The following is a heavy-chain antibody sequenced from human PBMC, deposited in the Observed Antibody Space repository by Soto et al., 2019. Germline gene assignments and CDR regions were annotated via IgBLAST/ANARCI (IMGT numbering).Heavy chain of an antibody. CDR2: IWYDGSNK. CDR1: GFTFSSYG. CDR3: ARGGYGSGMVDY. J-gene: IGHJ4*02. D-gene: IGHD3-10*01. Sequence: GGSLRLSCAASGFTFSSYGMHWVRQAPGKGLEWVAVIWYDGSNKYYADSVKGRFTISRDNSKNTLYLQMNSLRAEDTAVYYCARGGYGSGMVDYWGQGTLVTVSS. V-gene: IGHV3-33*01.